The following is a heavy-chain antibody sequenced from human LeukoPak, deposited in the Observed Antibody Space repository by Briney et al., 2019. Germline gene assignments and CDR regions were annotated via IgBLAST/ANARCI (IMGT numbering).Heavy chain of an antibody. CDR1: GFSISSYA. D-gene: IGHD4/OR15-4a*01. CDR2: ISGSGGST. J-gene: IGHJ4*02. Sequence: GGSLRLSCAASGFSISSYAMSWVRQAPGKGLEWVSGISGSGGSTDNAGSVKGRFSISRDNSGNTVYLQMSNLRAEDTALYYCAKHPVDYVDYGGSYYFDYWGQGTLVTVSS. V-gene: IGHV3-23*01. CDR3: AKHPVDYVDYGGSYYFDY.